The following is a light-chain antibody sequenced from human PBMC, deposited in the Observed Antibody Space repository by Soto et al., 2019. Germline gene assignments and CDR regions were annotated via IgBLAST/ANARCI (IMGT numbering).Light chain of an antibody. CDR1: QSVSSSY. V-gene: IGKV3-20*01. Sequence: EIVLTQSPGTLSLSPGERATLSCRASQSVSSSYLAWYQQKPGQAPRLLIYDASTRATGIPDRFSGSGSGTDFTLTISRLEPEDFAVYYCLQYGSPPWTFGQGTKVEIK. CDR3: LQYGSPPWT. J-gene: IGKJ1*01. CDR2: DAS.